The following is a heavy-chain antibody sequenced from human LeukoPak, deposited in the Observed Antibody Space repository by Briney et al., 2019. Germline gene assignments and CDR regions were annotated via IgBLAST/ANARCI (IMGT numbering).Heavy chain of an antibody. J-gene: IGHJ4*02. CDR2: MSPNSGKI. CDR3: VRTPPNWGADY. D-gene: IGHD7-27*01. Sequence: ASAKVSCKASGYTFTSYDINWVRQATGQGLEWMGWMSPNSGKIGYAQKFQDRVTMTRDTSISTAYMELSSLRFEDTAVYYCVRTPPNWGADYWGRGTLVTVSS. V-gene: IGHV1-8*01. CDR1: GYTFTSYD.